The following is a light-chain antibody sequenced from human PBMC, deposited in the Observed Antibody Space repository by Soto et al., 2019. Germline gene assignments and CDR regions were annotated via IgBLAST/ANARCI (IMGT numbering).Light chain of an antibody. CDR1: SSNIGAGYD. V-gene: IGLV1-40*01. CDR3: QSYDSSLSAYV. CDR2: GNS. J-gene: IGLJ1*01. Sequence: QSVLTQPPSVSGAPGQRVTISCTGSSSNIGAGYDVHWYQQLPGTAPKLLIYGNSNRPSGVPYRFSGSKSGTSASLAITGLQDEDEADYYCQSYDSSLSAYVFGTGTKLTVL.